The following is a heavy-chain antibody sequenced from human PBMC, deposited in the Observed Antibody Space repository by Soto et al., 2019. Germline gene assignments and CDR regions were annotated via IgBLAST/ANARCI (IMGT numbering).Heavy chain of an antibody. J-gene: IGHJ4*02. CDR1: GFTFSSYA. D-gene: IGHD6-13*01. V-gene: IGHV3-23*01. CDR3: AKTHRGIAAAGQRLGFDY. CDR2: ISGSGGST. Sequence: PGGSLRLSCAASGFTFSSYAMSWVRQAPGKGLEWVSAISGSGGSTYYADSVKGRFTISRDNSKNTLYLQMNSLRAEDTAVYYCAKTHRGIAAAGQRLGFDYWGQGTLVTVSS.